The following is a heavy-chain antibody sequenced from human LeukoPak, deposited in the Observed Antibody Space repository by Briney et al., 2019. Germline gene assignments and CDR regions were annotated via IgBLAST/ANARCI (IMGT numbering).Heavy chain of an antibody. CDR3: ARGRYCSGGSCLPGDY. Sequence: WETLSLTCAVSGGSISGYSWNWIRQPPGKGLEWIGEINHSGSTNYNPSLKSRVTISVDMSKNQFSVKMSSVTAADTAVYYCARGRYCSGGSCLPGDYWGQGTLVTVSS. J-gene: IGHJ4*02. CDR2: INHSGST. CDR1: GGSISGYS. V-gene: IGHV4-34*01. D-gene: IGHD2-15*01.